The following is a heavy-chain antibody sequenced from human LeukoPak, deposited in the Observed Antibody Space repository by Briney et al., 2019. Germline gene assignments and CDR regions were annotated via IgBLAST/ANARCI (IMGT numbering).Heavy chain of an antibody. CDR1: GFTFSNYW. CDR3: AKDVNDYGDPSWDY. CDR2: IKQDGTEK. V-gene: IGHV3-7*03. J-gene: IGHJ4*02. D-gene: IGHD4-17*01. Sequence: PGGSLRLSCAASGFTFSNYWMSWVRQAPGKGLEWVAHIKQDGTEKYYVDSVKGRFTISRDNAKNSLFLQMNSLRAEDTAVYYCAKDVNDYGDPSWDYWGQGTLVTVSS.